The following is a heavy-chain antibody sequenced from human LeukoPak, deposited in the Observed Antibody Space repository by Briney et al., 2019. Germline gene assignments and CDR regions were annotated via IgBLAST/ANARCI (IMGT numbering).Heavy chain of an antibody. D-gene: IGHD5-12*01. CDR1: GITFSSYS. Sequence: PGGSLRLSCAASGITFSSYSMNWVRQAPGKGLEWVSSISSSSSYIYYADSVKGRFTISRDNSKNTLYLEMNSLRAEDTAVYYCAKDLSGYDLQAFDIWGQGTMVTVSS. CDR3: AKDLSGYDLQAFDI. J-gene: IGHJ3*02. CDR2: ISSSSSYI. V-gene: IGHV3-21*01.